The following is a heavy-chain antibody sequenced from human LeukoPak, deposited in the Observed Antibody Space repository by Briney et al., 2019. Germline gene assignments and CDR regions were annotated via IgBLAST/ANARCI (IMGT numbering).Heavy chain of an antibody. D-gene: IGHD1-26*01. V-gene: IGHV1-8*03. CDR2: MNPNRGNT. Sequence: ASVKVSCXASGYTFTSYDINWVRQATGQGLEWMGWMNPNRGNTGYAQKFQGRVTITRNTSISTAYMELSSLRSEDTAVYYCAVLYRGSYSHDYWGQGTLVTVSS. J-gene: IGHJ4*02. CDR1: GYTFTSYD. CDR3: AVLYRGSYSHDY.